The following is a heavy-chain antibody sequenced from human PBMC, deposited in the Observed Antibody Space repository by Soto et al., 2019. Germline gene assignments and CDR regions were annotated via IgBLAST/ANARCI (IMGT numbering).Heavy chain of an antibody. CDR1: GFSFSDSW. Sequence: GGSLRLSCAASGFSFSDSWMNWVRQAPGKGLEWVANVNRDESEKNYVDSVKGRFTISRDNARNSLYLQMDSLRAEDTAVYYCARDPYGGLPMVRADYWGQGTLVTVSS. CDR3: ARDPYGGLPMVRADY. V-gene: IGHV3-7*03. J-gene: IGHJ4*02. D-gene: IGHD3-10*01. CDR2: VNRDESEK.